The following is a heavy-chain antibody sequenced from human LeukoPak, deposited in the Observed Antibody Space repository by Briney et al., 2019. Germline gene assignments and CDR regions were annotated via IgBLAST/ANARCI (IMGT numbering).Heavy chain of an antibody. J-gene: IGHJ5*02. Sequence: SETLSLTCTVSGGSISSYYWSWIRQPPGKGLEWIEYIYYSESTNYNPSLKSRVTISVDTSKNQFSLKLSSVTAADTAVYYCARGSLAAANWFDPWGQGTLVTVSS. D-gene: IGHD6-13*01. CDR3: ARGSLAAANWFDP. CDR2: IYYSEST. CDR1: GGSISSYY. V-gene: IGHV4-59*01.